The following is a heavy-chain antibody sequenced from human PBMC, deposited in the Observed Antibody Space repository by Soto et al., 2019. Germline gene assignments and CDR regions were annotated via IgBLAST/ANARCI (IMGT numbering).Heavy chain of an antibody. CDR2: IYTSGST. CDR1: GCSISSYY. Sequence: SETLSLTCPVSGCSISSYYWSWIRQPAGKGLEWIGRIYTSGSTNYNPSLKSRVTTSVDTSKNQLSLKLSSVTAADTAVYYCARGYCSSTSCYFGWFDPWGQGTLVTVSS. V-gene: IGHV4-4*07. D-gene: IGHD2-2*01. CDR3: ARGYCSSTSCYFGWFDP. J-gene: IGHJ5*02.